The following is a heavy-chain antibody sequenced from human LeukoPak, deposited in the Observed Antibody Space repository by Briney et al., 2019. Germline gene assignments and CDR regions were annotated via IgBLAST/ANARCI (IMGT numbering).Heavy chain of an antibody. CDR2: IYHSGST. CDR1: GGSISSYY. D-gene: IGHD2-2*01. Sequence: PSETLSLTCTVSGGSISSYYWSWIWQPPGKGLEWIGYIYHSGSTYYNPSLKSRVTISVDRSKNQFSLKLSSVTAADTAVYYCARVDVPDAFDIWGQGTMVTVSS. CDR3: ARVDVPDAFDI. V-gene: IGHV4-59*12. J-gene: IGHJ3*02.